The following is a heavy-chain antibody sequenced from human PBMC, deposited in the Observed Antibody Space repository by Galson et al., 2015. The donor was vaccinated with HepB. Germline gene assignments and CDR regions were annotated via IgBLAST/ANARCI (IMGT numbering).Heavy chain of an antibody. D-gene: IGHD2-15*01. CDR2: LNPSGGST. CDR1: GYTFTSYY. V-gene: IGHV1-46*01. Sequence: CKASGYTFTSYYMHWVRQAPGQGLEWMGILNPSGGSTSYAQKFQGRVTMTKDTSTSTAYMELSSLRSEDTAVYYCAREYGSSWPHYYALDAWGQGTTVTVSS. J-gene: IGHJ6*02. CDR3: AREYGSSWPHYYALDA.